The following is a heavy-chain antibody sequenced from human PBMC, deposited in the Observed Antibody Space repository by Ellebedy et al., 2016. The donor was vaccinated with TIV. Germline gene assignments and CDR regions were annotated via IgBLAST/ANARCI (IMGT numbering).Heavy chain of an antibody. V-gene: IGHV3-7*03. D-gene: IGHD6-13*01. CDR3: AGSTGWSGEGGS. CDR2: IRKDGSEK. Sequence: GESLKISXVASGLPFDTFWMNWVRQAPGKGLEWVANIRKDGSEKYYVDSVKGRFTISRDNAKNSVYLQMNSLRAEDTAIYYCAGSTGWSGEGGSWGQGTLVTVSS. CDR1: GLPFDTFW. J-gene: IGHJ5*02.